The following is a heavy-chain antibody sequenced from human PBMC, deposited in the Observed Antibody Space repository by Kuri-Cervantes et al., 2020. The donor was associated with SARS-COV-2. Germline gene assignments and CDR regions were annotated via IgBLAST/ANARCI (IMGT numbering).Heavy chain of an antibody. V-gene: IGHV3-33*03. CDR1: GFTFSSYG. D-gene: IGHD6-19*01. J-gene: IGHJ6*03. CDR2: IWYDGSNK. Sequence: GGSLRLSCAASGFTFSSYGMHWVRQAPGKGLEWVAAIWYDGSNKYYADSVKGRFTISRDNSKNTLYLQMNSLRAEDTAVYYCARNAVAGTYYYYMDVWGKGTTVTVSS. CDR3: ARNAVAGTYYYYMDV.